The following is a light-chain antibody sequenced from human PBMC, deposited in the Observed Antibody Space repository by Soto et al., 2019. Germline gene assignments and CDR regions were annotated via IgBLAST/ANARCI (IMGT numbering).Light chain of an antibody. CDR1: ISDVGGYNY. CDR2: DVS. V-gene: IGLV2-14*01. J-gene: IGLJ2*01. Sequence: QSALTQPDSVSGSRGQSITISCTGTISDVGGYNYVSWYQQHPGKAPKLMISDVSNRTSGVSHRCSGSKSGNTASLTISGLQDEEEADYYCSSYTSSSPVVFGGGTKLTVL. CDR3: SSYTSSSPVV.